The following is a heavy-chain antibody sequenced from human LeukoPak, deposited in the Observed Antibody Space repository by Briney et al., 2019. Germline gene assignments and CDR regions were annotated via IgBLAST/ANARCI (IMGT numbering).Heavy chain of an antibody. CDR2: IFTTGHT. J-gene: IGHJ4*02. V-gene: IGHV4-61*02. CDR3: AIVPSILNKNYFDY. Sequence: PSQTLSLTCTVSGVSISGGRYYWAWIRQPAGKGLEWIGRIFTTGHTNYNPSLESRVTISLDTSNNHFSLKLTSVTAADSAVYYCAIVPSILNKNYFDYWDQGILVTVSS. CDR1: GVSISGGRYY. D-gene: IGHD1/OR15-1a*01.